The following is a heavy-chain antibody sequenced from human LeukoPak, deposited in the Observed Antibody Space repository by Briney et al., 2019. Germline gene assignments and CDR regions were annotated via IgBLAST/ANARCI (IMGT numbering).Heavy chain of an antibody. CDR2: IYTSGST. V-gene: IGHV4-4*07. CDR1: GGSFSGYY. J-gene: IGHJ6*02. Sequence: SETLSLTCAVYGGSFSGYYWSWIRQPAGKGLEWIGRIYTSGSTNYNPSLKSRVTMSVDTSKNQISLKLTSVTAADTAVYYCARDESYYDFWTIWGQGTTVTVSS. CDR3: ARDESYYDFWTI. D-gene: IGHD3-3*01.